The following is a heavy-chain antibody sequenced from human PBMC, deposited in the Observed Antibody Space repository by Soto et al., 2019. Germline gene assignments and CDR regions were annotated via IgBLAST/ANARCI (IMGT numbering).Heavy chain of an antibody. V-gene: IGHV4-59*01. J-gene: IGHJ5*02. CDR3: ARARRRYCSSTSCENWFDP. Sequence: SETLSLTCTVSGGSISSYYWSWIRQPPGKGLEWIGYIYYSGSTNYNPSLKSRVTISVDTSKNQFSLKLSSVTAADTAVYYCARARRRYCSSTSCENWFDPWGQGTLVTVSS. CDR2: IYYSGST. D-gene: IGHD2-2*01. CDR1: GGSISSYY.